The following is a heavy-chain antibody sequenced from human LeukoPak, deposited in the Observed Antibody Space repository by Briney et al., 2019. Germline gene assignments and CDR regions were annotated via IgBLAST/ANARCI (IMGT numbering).Heavy chain of an antibody. Sequence: GGSLRLSCTASGFTFGDYAMSWFRQAPGKGLEWVGFIRSKGYGVTTEYAASVKGRFTISRDDSKSIAYLQMNGLKTEDTAVYYCSRGNWNLFDHWGQGTLVTVSS. D-gene: IGHD1-1*01. CDR1: GFTFGDYA. CDR2: IRSKGYGVTT. V-gene: IGHV3-49*03. CDR3: SRGNWNLFDH. J-gene: IGHJ4*02.